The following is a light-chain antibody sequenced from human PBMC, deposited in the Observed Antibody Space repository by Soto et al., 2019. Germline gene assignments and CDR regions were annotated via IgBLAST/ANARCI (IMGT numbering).Light chain of an antibody. CDR1: QNIRTY. CDR3: QKTLSVPRT. CDR2: AAS. V-gene: IGKV1-39*01. J-gene: IGKJ1*01. Sequence: DIQITHSPPFRSASVVDIVTITFRASQNIRTYLTWYQQKPGKAPTVLIYAASTLQRGVPSRFSGSTTGTDFILTITGLQPEDSATYYCQKTLSVPRTFGLGTKVDIK.